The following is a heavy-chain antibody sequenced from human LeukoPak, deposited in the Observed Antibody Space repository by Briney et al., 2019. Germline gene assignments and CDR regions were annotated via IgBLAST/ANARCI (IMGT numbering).Heavy chain of an antibody. Sequence: SETLSLTCAVYGGSFSVYYWSWIRQPPGKGLEWIGEINHSGSTNYNPSLKSRVTISVDTSKNQFSLKLSSVTAADTAVYYCARGRYFDWLLAYWGQGTLVTVSS. CDR2: INHSGST. D-gene: IGHD3-9*01. V-gene: IGHV4-34*01. CDR3: ARGRYFDWLLAY. CDR1: GGSFSVYY. J-gene: IGHJ4*02.